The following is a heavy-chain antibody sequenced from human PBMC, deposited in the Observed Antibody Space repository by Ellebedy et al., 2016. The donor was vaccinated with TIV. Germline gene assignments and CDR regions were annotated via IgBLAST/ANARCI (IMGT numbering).Heavy chain of an antibody. CDR3: ARLPRVDGTLPNCWFDP. CDR1: GDSISNIATY. D-gene: IGHD6-19*01. CDR2: IHYSERT. V-gene: IGHV4-39*01. J-gene: IGHJ5*02. Sequence: SETLSLXXTVSGDSISNIATYWGCVRQPPGMGLEWIGSIHYSERTDYNPSLKRRVTMSADTSKNQFSLRLSSVTAADTAVYYCARLPRVDGTLPNCWFDPWGQGTLVTVSS.